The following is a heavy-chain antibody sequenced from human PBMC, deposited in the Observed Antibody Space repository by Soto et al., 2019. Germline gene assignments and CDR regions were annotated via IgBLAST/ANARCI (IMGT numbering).Heavy chain of an antibody. Sequence: QVQLVESGGGVVQPGRSLRLSCAASGFTFSSCGMHWVRQAPGKGLEWVAVIWHDGRNKYYADFVKGRFTISRDNSKNTLYLQMNSLRAEDTAVYYCASRSPALDYWGQGTMVTVSS. CDR3: ASRSPALDY. V-gene: IGHV3-33*01. CDR2: IWHDGRNK. D-gene: IGHD2-2*01. J-gene: IGHJ4*02. CDR1: GFTFSSCG.